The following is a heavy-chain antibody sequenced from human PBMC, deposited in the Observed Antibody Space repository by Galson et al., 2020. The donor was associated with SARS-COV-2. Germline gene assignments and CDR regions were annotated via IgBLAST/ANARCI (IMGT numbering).Heavy chain of an antibody. Sequence: GGSLRLSCAASGLTFNNYAMSWVRQAPGKGLEWVSSISGSGSNTYYADSVKGRFTMSRDNSKNTLYLQMNSLRTEDTAIYYCAKDGGGWYTSGWYYFDYWGKGTLVTVSS. V-gene: IGHV3-23*01. CDR1: GLTFNNYA. CDR2: ISGSGSNT. CDR3: AKDGGGWYTSGWYYFDY. J-gene: IGHJ4*02. D-gene: IGHD6-19*01.